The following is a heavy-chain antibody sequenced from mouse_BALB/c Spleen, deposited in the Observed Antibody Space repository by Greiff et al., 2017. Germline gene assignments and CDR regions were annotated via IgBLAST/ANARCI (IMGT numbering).Heavy chain of an antibody. J-gene: IGHJ3*01. CDR2: ISYDGSN. D-gene: IGHD3-1*01. CDR3: AREGKARAPFAY. V-gene: IGHV3-6*02. CDR1: GYSITSGYF. Sequence: EVKLVESGPGLAKPSQSLSLTCSVTGYSITSGYFWNWIRQFPGNKLEWMGYISYDGSNNYNPSLKNRIAITRDTSKNQFFLKLNSVTTEDTATYYCAREGKARAPFAYWGQGTLVTVSA.